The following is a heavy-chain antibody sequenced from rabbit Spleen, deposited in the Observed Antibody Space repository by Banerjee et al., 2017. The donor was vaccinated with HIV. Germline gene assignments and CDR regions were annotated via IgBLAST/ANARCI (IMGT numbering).Heavy chain of an antibody. CDR2: IYTGSGNT. V-gene: IGHV1S45*01. Sequence: QEQLEESGGDLVQPEGSLTLTCTASGLDFSSSYWICWVRQAPGKGLEWIGCIYTGSGNTNYASWAKGRFTISKTSSTTVTLRMTSLTVADRATYFCARDLVAVIGWNFNLWGPGTLVTVS. J-gene: IGHJ4*01. CDR1: GLDFSSSYW. CDR3: ARDLVAVIGWNFNL. D-gene: IGHD1-1*01.